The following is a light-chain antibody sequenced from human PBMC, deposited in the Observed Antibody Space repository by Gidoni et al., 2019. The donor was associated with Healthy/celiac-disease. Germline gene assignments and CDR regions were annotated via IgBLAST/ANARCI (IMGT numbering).Light chain of an antibody. CDR2: AAS. V-gene: IGKV1-33*01. CDR1: QDISNY. J-gene: IGKJ3*01. CDR3: QQYDNLPPT. Sequence: DIQMTQSPSSLSASVGDRVTITCQASQDISNYLNWYQQKPGKAPKLLIYAASNLETDFTFTSSGLQPEDIATYCSQQYDNLPPTFGPGTKVDIK.